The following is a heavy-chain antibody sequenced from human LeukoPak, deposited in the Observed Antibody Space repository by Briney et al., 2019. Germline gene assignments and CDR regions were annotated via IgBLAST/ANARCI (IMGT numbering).Heavy chain of an antibody. J-gene: IGHJ6*02. Sequence: PGGSLRLSCAASGFTFSSYAMSWVRQAPVKGLEWVSAISGSGGSTYYADSVKGRFTISRHNSKNTLYLQMNSLRAEDTAVYYCARDRAAARRGYYYYGMDVWGQGTTVAVSS. CDR3: ARDRAAARRGYYYYGMDV. CDR1: GFTFSSYA. CDR2: ISGSGGST. D-gene: IGHD6-6*01. V-gene: IGHV3-23*01.